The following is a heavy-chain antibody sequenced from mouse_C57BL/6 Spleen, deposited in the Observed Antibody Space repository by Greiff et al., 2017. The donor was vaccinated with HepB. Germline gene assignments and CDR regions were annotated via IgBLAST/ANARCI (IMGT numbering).Heavy chain of an antibody. D-gene: IGHD2-1*01. CDR1: GYTFTDYE. CDR2: IDPETGGT. Sequence: QVQLQQSGAELVRPGASVTLSCKASGYTFTDYEMHWVKQTPVHGLEWIGAIDPETGGTAYNQKFKGKAILTADKSSSTAYLELRSLTSEDSAVYYCTRGLYPVYAMDYWGQGTSVTVSS. J-gene: IGHJ4*01. V-gene: IGHV1-15*01. CDR3: TRGLYPVYAMDY.